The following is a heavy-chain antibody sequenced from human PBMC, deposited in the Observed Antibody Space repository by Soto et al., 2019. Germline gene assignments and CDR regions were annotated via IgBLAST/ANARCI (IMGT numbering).Heavy chain of an antibody. D-gene: IGHD2-15*01. J-gene: IGHJ4*02. V-gene: IGHV1-18*04. CDR3: ASPGYCSGGSCLTTNLDY. CDR2: ISAYNGNT. Sequence: GASVKVSCKESGYTFTSYGISWVRQAPGQGLEWTGWISAYNGNTNYAQKLQGRVTMTTDTSTSTAYMELRSLRSDDTAVYYCASPGYCSGGSCLTTNLDYWGQGTLVTVSS. CDR1: GYTFTSYG.